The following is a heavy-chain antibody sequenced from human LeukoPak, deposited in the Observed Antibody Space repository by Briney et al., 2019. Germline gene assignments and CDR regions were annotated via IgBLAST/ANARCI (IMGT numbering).Heavy chain of an antibody. V-gene: IGHV3-13*01. J-gene: IGHJ3*02. CDR3: ARGRYLYYDFTQGAFDI. D-gene: IGHD3-3*01. Sequence: PGGSLRLSCAASGFTFSSYAMSWVRQATGKGLEWVSAIGTAGDTYYPGSVKGRFTISRENAENSLYFQMNSLRAGDTAVYYCARGRYLYYDFTQGAFDIWGQGTMVTVSS. CDR2: IGTAGDT. CDR1: GFTFSSYA.